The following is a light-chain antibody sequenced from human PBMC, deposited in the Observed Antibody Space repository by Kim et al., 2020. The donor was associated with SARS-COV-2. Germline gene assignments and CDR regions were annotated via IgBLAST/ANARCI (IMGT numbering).Light chain of an antibody. CDR3: QQYKSYPPT. J-gene: IGKJ1*01. Sequence: ASIGDTVTITCRATQGINHWLAWFQERPGKPPKSLIYGASNLQSGVPSKFSGSGYGTDFALTINNLHPEDFATYYCQQYKSYPPTFGQGTKVDIK. CDR1: QGINHW. CDR2: GAS. V-gene: IGKV1-16*02.